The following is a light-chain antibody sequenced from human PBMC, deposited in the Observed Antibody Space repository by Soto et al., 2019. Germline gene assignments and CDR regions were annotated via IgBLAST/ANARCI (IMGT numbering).Light chain of an antibody. CDR1: TSNIGNNF. CDR3: ATWDDTLSGPV. Sequence: QSVLTQAPSASETPGQRVTISCSGSTSNIGNNFVYWYQQLPGAAPRLVMYRNDKRPTGVPDRFSGSKSGTSASLAISGLRSEDEADYHCATWDDTLSGPVIGGGTKLTVL. V-gene: IGLV1-47*01. CDR2: RND. J-gene: IGLJ2*01.